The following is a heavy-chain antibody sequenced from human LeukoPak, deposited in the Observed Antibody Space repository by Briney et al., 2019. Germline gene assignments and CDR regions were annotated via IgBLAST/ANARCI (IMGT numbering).Heavy chain of an antibody. CDR2: ISSSSSYI. D-gene: IGHD3-10*01. Sequence: GGSLRLSCAASGFTFSSYSMNWVRQAPGKGLEWVSSISSSSSYIYYADSVKGRFTISRDNSKNTLYLQMNSLRAEDTAVYYCAKDVGYGSGSYYNFGYFDYWGQGTLVTVSS. CDR1: GFTFSSYS. CDR3: AKDVGYGSGSYYNFGYFDY. J-gene: IGHJ4*02. V-gene: IGHV3-21*04.